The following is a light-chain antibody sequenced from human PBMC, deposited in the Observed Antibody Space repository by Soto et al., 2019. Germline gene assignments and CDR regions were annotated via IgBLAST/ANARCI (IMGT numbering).Light chain of an antibody. V-gene: IGKV3-15*01. CDR1: QNIYSN. CDR2: GVS. J-gene: IGKJ4*01. Sequence: IVMTQSPATLSVSPGERATLSCRASQNIYSNVAWYQQRPGQAPRLLIYGVSTRATGIPARFSGSESGTEFTLTISSLQSEDFAVYYCQQYDKWPPVTFGGGTKVDIK. CDR3: QQYDKWPPVT.